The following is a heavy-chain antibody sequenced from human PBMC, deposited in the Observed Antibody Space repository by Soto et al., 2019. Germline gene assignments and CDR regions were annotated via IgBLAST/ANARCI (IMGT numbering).Heavy chain of an antibody. CDR1: GYTLTELS. J-gene: IGHJ3*02. D-gene: IGHD3-22*01. CDR2: FDPEDGET. Sequence: ASVKVSCKVSGYTLTELSMHWVRQAPGKGLEWMGGFDPEDGETIYAQKFQGRITMTEDTSTDTAYMELSSLRSEDTAVYYCATDYDSSGYSGGDAFDIWGQGTMVTVSS. V-gene: IGHV1-24*01. CDR3: ATDYDSSGYSGGDAFDI.